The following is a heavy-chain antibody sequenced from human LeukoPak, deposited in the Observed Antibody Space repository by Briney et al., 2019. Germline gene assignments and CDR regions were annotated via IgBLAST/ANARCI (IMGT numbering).Heavy chain of an antibody. CDR1: GFTFSSYS. J-gene: IGHJ5*02. CDR2: ISSSSSTI. CDR3: AKAVAFRYNWFDP. D-gene: IGHD4-23*01. V-gene: IGHV3-48*01. Sequence: PGGSLRLSCAASGFTFSSYSMNWVRQAPGKGLEWVSYISSSSSTIYYADSVKGRFTISRDNAKNSLYLQMNSLRAEDTAVYYCAKAVAFRYNWFDPWGQGTLVTVSS.